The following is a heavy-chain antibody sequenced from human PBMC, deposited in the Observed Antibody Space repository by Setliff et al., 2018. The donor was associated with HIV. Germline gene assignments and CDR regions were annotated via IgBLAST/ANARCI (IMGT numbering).Heavy chain of an antibody. D-gene: IGHD5-18*01. CDR1: GFTFDDYT. V-gene: IGHV3-43*01. J-gene: IGHJ4*02. Sequence: GGSLRLSCAASGFTFDDYTMNWVRQAPGKGLEWVSLISWDGDMTYYADSVKGRFTISRDNTKNSLYLQMNSLRAEDTAVYYCARVFGYSYAYDSWGQGTLVTVSS. CDR2: ISWDGDMT. CDR3: ARVFGYSYAYDS.